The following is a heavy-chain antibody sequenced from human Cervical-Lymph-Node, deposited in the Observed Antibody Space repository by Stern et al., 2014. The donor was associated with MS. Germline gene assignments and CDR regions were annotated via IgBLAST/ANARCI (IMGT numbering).Heavy chain of an antibody. CDR2: IIPVFGTP. Sequence: VQLVQSGSEVTTPGSSVHVTCKASGGPFRNFAVNWVRQAPGHGLEWVGGIIPVFGTPTYAQKFQGRRTIISDESTNTVYMELSSLTTDDTATYFCASAHPATRRGYKGMNVWGQGTTIAVSS. CDR1: GGPFRNFA. V-gene: IGHV1-69*01. J-gene: IGHJ6*02. CDR3: ASAHPATRRGYKGMNV. D-gene: IGHD2-2*01.